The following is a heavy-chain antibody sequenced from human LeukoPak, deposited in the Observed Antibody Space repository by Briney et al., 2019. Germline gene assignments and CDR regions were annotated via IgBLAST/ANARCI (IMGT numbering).Heavy chain of an antibody. V-gene: IGHV4-30-4*08. Sequence: SETLSLTCTVSGGSISSGDYYWTWIRQPPGKGLEWIGYIYHTGSTYYNPSLKSRLTISLDTSKNRFSLKVNSVTAADTAVYFCSRGSGWLLYAFDIWGQGTMVTVSA. CDR2: IYHTGST. CDR3: SRGSGWLLYAFDI. D-gene: IGHD3-10*01. CDR1: GGSISSGDYY. J-gene: IGHJ3*02.